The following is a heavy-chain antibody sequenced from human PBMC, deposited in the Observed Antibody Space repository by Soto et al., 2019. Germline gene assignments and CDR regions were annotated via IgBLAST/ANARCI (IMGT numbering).Heavy chain of an antibody. J-gene: IGHJ4*02. CDR2: IDSDGSST. CDR1: GFTW. Sequence: EVQLVESGGGLIQPGGSVRLSCAASGFTWMHWVRQRPGKGMEWVSEIDSDGSSTDYADSVKGRFTVSRDNAQNSLFLQMNSLRAEDTAVYYCASLSAPVDLWGQGILVTVSS. V-gene: IGHV3-74*01. CDR3: ASLSAPVDL. D-gene: IGHD2-2*01.